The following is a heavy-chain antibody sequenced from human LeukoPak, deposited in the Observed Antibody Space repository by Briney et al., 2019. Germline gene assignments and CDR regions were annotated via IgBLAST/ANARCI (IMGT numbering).Heavy chain of an antibody. J-gene: IGHJ4*02. D-gene: IGHD4-17*01. CDR3: ARGATVTTFGY. Sequence: SETLSLTCTVSGGSISSGGYYWSWIRQPPGKGLEWIGYIYHSGSTYYNPSLKSRVTISVDTSKNQFSLKLSSVTAADTAVYYCARGATVTTFGYWGQGTLVTVSS. CDR1: GGSISSGGYY. CDR2: IYHSGST. V-gene: IGHV4-30-2*01.